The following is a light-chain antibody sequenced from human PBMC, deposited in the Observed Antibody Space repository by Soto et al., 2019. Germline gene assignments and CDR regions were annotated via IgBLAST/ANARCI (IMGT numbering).Light chain of an antibody. CDR2: GAS. CDR3: QVYQWSLTWT. Sequence: EIVLTQSPGTLSLSPGERATLSCRASEPVSTSFLAWYQPKRGQPPRLLIYGASTRATGVPDRFSGSGSGTDFTLTISELDPEDFAVYYCQVYQWSLTWTCGPGTKVDIK. V-gene: IGKV3-20*01. J-gene: IGKJ1*01. CDR1: EPVSTSF.